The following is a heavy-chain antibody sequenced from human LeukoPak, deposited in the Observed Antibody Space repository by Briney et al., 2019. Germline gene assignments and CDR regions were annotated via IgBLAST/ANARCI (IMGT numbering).Heavy chain of an antibody. V-gene: IGHV3-66*01. CDR1: GFTVSINY. D-gene: IGHD1-26*01. CDR2: IYTGGTT. J-gene: IGHJ4*02. Sequence: GGSLRLSCAASGFTVSINYMRWVRQAPGKGLEWVSVIYTGGTTYYADSVKGRFTISRDNSKNTLYLQMNSLRAEDTAVYYCARVEESYSGSYYADYWGQGTLVTVSS. CDR3: ARVEESYSGSYYADY.